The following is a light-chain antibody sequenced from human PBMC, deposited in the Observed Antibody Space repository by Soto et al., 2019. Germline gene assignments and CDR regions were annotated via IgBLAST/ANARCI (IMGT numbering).Light chain of an antibody. CDR1: QSISSS. J-gene: IGKJ4*01. Sequence: DIQMTQSPSSLSASVGDRVTITCRASQSISSSVSWYQQKPGKAPNLLIYAASSLQSGVPSRFSGSGSATYFTLTISSLQPEDFATYYWQQSYSIPLTFGGGAKVEIK. V-gene: IGKV1-39*01. CDR2: AAS. CDR3: QQSYSIPLT.